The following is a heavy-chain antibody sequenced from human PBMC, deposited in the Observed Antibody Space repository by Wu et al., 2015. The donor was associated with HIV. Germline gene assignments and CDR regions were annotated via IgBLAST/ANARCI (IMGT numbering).Heavy chain of an antibody. J-gene: IGHJ6*03. V-gene: IGHV1-18*01. D-gene: IGHD3-3*01. Sequence: QVQLMQSGTEVKKPGASVKVSCKPSGYIFNQYGLHWLRQAPGQRPEWMGWVDPYNGDTTYSDNFLGRVTMKKDTYTGTAYMELKSLTSADTALYYCARSGVVIPSNGYYYYYMDVWGKGTTVTVSS. CDR2: VDPYNGDT. CDR3: ARSGVVIPSNGYYYYYMDV. CDR1: GYIFNQYG.